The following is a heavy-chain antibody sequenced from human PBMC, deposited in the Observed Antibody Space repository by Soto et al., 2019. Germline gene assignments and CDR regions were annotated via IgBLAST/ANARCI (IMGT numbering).Heavy chain of an antibody. CDR1: GFAFSDSA. Sequence: GGSLRLSCAASGFAFSDSAMHWVRQASGKGLEWVGRSRSKANNYATAYIASVKGRFTISRDDSKNTAYLQMNSLKTEDTAVYYCTTGPTYCPGGSCYEYWGPGTLVTVSS. J-gene: IGHJ4*02. D-gene: IGHD2-8*02. V-gene: IGHV3-73*01. CDR2: SRSKANNYAT. CDR3: TTGPTYCPGGSCYEY.